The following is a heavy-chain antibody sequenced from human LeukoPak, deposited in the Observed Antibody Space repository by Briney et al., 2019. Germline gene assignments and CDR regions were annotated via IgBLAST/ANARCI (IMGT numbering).Heavy chain of an antibody. CDR1: GFTFSDYY. J-gene: IGHJ6*02. Sequence: GWSLRLSCAASGFTFSDYYMSWIRQAPGKGLEWVSYISSSSSYTNYADSVKGRFTISRDNAKNSLYLQMNSLRAEDTAVYYCARVSNYYGMDVWGQGTTVTVSS. CDR3: ARVSNYYGMDV. CDR2: ISSSSSYT. V-gene: IGHV3-11*05.